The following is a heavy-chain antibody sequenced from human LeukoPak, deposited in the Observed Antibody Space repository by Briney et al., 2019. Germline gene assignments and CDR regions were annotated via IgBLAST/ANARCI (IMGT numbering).Heavy chain of an antibody. Sequence: ASVKVSCKASGYTFTGYYMHWVRQAPGQGLEWMGWITPNSGGTNYAQKFQGRVTMTSDTSISTAYMELSRLRSNDTAVYYCARVYRWLHPNDAFDIWGQGTMVTGSA. D-gene: IGHD5-12*01. CDR3: ARVYRWLHPNDAFDI. CDR1: GYTFTGYY. V-gene: IGHV1-2*02. CDR2: ITPNSGGT. J-gene: IGHJ3*02.